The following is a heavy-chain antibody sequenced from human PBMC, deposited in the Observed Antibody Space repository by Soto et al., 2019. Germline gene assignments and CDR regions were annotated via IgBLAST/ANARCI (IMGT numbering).Heavy chain of an antibody. J-gene: IGHJ4*02. Sequence: PSQTLSLTCDISGDSVSSNSAGWNWIRQTPSRGLEWLGRTYYKSKWYYTYAASVKSRITVSPDTSKNQFSLQLTSVTPEDTAVYYCARQMADEVTSQFDYWGQGTPVTVSS. CDR3: ARQMADEVTSQFDY. CDR2: TYYKSKWYY. V-gene: IGHV6-1*01. D-gene: IGHD2-21*02. CDR1: GDSVSSNSAG.